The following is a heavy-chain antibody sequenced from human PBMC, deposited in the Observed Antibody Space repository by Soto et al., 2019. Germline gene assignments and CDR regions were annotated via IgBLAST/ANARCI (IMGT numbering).Heavy chain of an antibody. J-gene: IGHJ4*02. D-gene: IGHD2-8*01. CDR1: GGSISSGGYY. V-gene: IGHV4-31*03. CDR2: IYYSGST. Sequence: SETLSLTCTVSGGSISSGGYYWSWIRQHPGKGLEWIGYIYYSGSTYYNPSLKSRVTISVDTSKNQFSLKLSSVTAADTAMYYCASFSRDIVLTMHAVWGQGTLVTVSS. CDR3: ASFSRDIVLTMHAV.